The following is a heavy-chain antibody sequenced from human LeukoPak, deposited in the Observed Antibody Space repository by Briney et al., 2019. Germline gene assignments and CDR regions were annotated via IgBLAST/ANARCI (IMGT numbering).Heavy chain of an antibody. CDR1: GESLGDYE. CDR2: VNPSAFA. J-gene: IGHJ4*02. Sequence: SETLFLTCTVYGESLGDYEWSWIRQPPGGRLEWLGQVNPSAFATYNPSLKRPVTISRDTSKNQISLTVTSVIAADTGVYYCARGPIDSDHDFDSWGQGTLVTVSS. V-gene: IGHV4-34*01. CDR3: ARGPIDSDHDFDS. D-gene: IGHD1-14*01.